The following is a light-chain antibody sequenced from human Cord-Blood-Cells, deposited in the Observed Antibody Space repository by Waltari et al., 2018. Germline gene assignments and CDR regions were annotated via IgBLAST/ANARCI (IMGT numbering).Light chain of an antibody. Sequence: DIQMTQSPSSLSASVGDRVTITCRASQSISSYLNWYQQKPGKAPKHLIYAASSVQSGVPSRFSGSGSGTDFTITISSLQPEDFATYYCQQSYSTPITFGQGTRLEIK. CDR2: AAS. CDR3: QQSYSTPIT. J-gene: IGKJ5*01. V-gene: IGKV1-39*01. CDR1: QSISSY.